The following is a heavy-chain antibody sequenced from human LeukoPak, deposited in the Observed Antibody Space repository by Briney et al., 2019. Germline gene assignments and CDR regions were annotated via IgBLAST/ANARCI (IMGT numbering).Heavy chain of an antibody. V-gene: IGHV4-39*01. CDR3: ASRNDILTGYVFDF. Sequence: PSETLSLTCTVSGGSVSSSIYYWGWIRQPPGKGLEWIGSIYYSGSTSYNPSLKSRVTITVDTSNYQFSLKLTSVTAADTTVHYCASRNDILTGYVFDFWGQGTLVTVSS. J-gene: IGHJ4*02. CDR2: IYYSGST. CDR1: GGSVSSSIYY. D-gene: IGHD3-9*01.